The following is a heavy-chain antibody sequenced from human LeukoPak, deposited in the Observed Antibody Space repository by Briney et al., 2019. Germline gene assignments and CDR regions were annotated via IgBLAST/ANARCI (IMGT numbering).Heavy chain of an antibody. D-gene: IGHD3-22*01. V-gene: IGHV4-59*01. CDR2: IHYSGST. J-gene: IGHJ6*03. Sequence: SETLSLTCTVSGGSISNYYWSWIRQPPGKGLEWIGNIHYSGSTNYNPSLKSRVTISVDTSKNQFSLKLSSVTAADTAVYYCARVRNYYDSSGSYYVHYYYYMDVWGKGTTVTISS. CDR3: ARVRNYYDSSGSYYVHYYYYMDV. CDR1: GGSISNYY.